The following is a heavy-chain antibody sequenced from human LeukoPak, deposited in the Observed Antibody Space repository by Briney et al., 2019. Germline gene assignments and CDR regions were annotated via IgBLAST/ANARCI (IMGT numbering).Heavy chain of an antibody. Sequence: GGSLRLSCAASGLTVSANYMSWVRQAPGQGLEWVSVIYSGGSTYYADSVKGRFTISRHNSQNAVYLQMNSLTAEDTAVYYCARATTVQMAPYYFDYWGQGTLVTVSS. D-gene: IGHD1-14*01. J-gene: IGHJ4*02. CDR3: ARATTVQMAPYYFDY. V-gene: IGHV3-53*04. CDR1: GLTVSANY. CDR2: IYSGGST.